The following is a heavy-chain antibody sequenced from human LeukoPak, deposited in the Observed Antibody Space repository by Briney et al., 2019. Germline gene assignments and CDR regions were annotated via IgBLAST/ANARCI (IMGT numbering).Heavy chain of an antibody. J-gene: IGHJ4*02. CDR1: GFTFSSYA. V-gene: IGHV3-23*01. CDR3: AKNRWFGELLRGGFDY. D-gene: IGHD3-10*01. Sequence: GGSLRLSCAASGFTFSSYAMSWVRQAPGKGLEWVSTISNSDGNTYYADSVKGRFTISRDNSKNTLYLQMNSLTAEDTALYYCAKNRWFGELLRGGFDYWGQGTLVTVSS. CDR2: ISNSDGNT.